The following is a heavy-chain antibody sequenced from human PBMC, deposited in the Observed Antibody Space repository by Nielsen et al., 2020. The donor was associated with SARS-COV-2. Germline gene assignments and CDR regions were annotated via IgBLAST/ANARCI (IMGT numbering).Heavy chain of an antibody. CDR1: GASISSSSYY. V-gene: IGHV4-39*01. D-gene: IGHD1-1*01. J-gene: IGHJ5*02. Sequence: SETLSLTCTVSGASISSSSYYWGWIRQPPGKGLELIGTIYYTGSTYYNPSLRGRVAMSVDTSTNQFSLKLSFLTASDTAVYYCARLGGNNWAPQNWFDPWGQGTLVTVSS. CDR3: ARLGGNNWAPQNWFDP. CDR2: IYYTGST.